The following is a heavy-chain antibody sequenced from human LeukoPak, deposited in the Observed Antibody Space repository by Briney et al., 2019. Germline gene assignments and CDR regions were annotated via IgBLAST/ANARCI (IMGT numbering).Heavy chain of an antibody. CDR1: GGTFSSYA. J-gene: IGHJ4*02. V-gene: IGHV1-69*04. D-gene: IGHD6-19*01. Sequence: GASVKVSCKASGGTFSSYAISWVRQAPGQGLEWMGRIIPILGIANYAQKFQGRVTITADKSTSTAYMELSSLRSEDTAVYYCARDNIAVADFDYWGQGTLVTVSS. CDR2: IIPILGIA. CDR3: ARDNIAVADFDY.